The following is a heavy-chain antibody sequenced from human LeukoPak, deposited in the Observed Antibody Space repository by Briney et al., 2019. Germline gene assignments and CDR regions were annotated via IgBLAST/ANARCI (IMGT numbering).Heavy chain of an antibody. CDR1: GGSFSSYY. D-gene: IGHD2-2*02. CDR2: IYYSGST. V-gene: IGHV4-59*01. Sequence: SETLSLTCAVYGGSFSSYYWSWIRQPPGKGLEWIGYIYYSGSTDYNPSLKSRVTISVDTSKNQFSVRLSSVTAADTAIYYCARSSYTHGFDIWGQGTMLTVSS. J-gene: IGHJ3*02. CDR3: ARSSYTHGFDI.